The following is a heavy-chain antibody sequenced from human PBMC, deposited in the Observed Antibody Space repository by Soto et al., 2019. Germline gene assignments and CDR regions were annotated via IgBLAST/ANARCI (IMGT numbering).Heavy chain of an antibody. D-gene: IGHD3-16*01. CDR1: GFAFSGSG. CDR3: TRDLFSYDYSGILWFDP. CDR2: IRSKGHNYAT. J-gene: IGHJ5*02. Sequence: PGGSLRLSCAASGFAFSGSGMYWVRQASGKGPEWVGRIRSKGHNYATEYAASVKGRFTISRDDSKNTAYLQMNSLQTEDTAVYYCTRDLFSYDYSGILWFDPGGQGTLVTVSS. V-gene: IGHV3-73*01.